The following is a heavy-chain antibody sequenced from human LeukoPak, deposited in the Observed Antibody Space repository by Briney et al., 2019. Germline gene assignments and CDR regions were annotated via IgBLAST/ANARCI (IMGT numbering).Heavy chain of an antibody. CDR2: IKKDGSEK. CDR3: VRDVSDENDSASRIHLDS. D-gene: IGHD2-15*01. Sequence: TGGSLRLSCAASGFTFSNYWMTWVRQAPGKGLEWVANIKKDGSEKHYVDSVKGRFAISRDNARNPLFLQMNSLRAEDTAIYYRVRDVSDENDSASRIHLDSWGQGTLVSVSS. V-gene: IGHV3-7*01. CDR1: GFTFSNYW. J-gene: IGHJ4*02.